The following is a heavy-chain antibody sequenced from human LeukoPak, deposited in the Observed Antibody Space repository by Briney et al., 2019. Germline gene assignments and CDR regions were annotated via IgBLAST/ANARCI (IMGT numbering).Heavy chain of an antibody. D-gene: IGHD6-13*01. J-gene: IGHJ4*02. Sequence: GGSLRLSCAASGFTFSRFWMNWVRQAPGRGLEWVANIDQSGGRNNYVDSVKGRFTISRDNAKNSLYLQMNSLRAEDTAVYYCARSWYSSSWYYFDYWGQGTLVTVSS. CDR2: IDQSGGRN. CDR3: ARSWYSSSWYYFDY. V-gene: IGHV3-7*04. CDR1: GFTFSRFW.